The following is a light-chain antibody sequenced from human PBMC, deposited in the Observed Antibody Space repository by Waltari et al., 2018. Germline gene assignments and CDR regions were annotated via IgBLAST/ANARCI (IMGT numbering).Light chain of an antibody. CDR1: NIGSKS. V-gene: IGLV3-21*02. CDR2: GDS. J-gene: IGLJ2*01. Sequence: SYVLTQPPSVSVAPGQTASITCGGDNIGSKSVHWYQQKAGQAPVLVVHGDSDRPSGIPERLSGSNSGNTATLTISRVEAGDEADFYCQVWDSGSGHPHVVFGGGTRLTVL. CDR3: QVWDSGSGHPHVV.